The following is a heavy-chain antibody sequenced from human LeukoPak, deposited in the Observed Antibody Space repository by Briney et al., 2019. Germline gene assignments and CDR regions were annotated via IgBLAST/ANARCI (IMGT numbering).Heavy chain of an antibody. V-gene: IGHV3-48*01. Sequence: GGSLRLSCAASGFTFSSYSMNWVRQAPGRGLEWVSYISSSSSTIYYADSVKGRFTISRDNSKNTLNLQMNSLRAEDTAVYYCAKDYIYGGWGNAFDIWGQGTRVTVSS. CDR1: GFTFSSYS. D-gene: IGHD5-18*01. J-gene: IGHJ3*02. CDR2: ISSSSSTI. CDR3: AKDYIYGGWGNAFDI.